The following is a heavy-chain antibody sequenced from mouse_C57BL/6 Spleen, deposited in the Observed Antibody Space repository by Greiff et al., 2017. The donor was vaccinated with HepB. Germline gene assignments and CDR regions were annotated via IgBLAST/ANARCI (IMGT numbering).Heavy chain of an antibody. CDR1: GSTFTSYW. J-gene: IGHJ2*01. CDR3: ARPYDAILREIDY. Sequence: QVQLQQPGTDLVKPGASVKLSCKASGSTFTSYWMPWVKQRPGQGLRWIGNINPSNGGTNYNEKFKSKATLTVDKSSSTAYMQLSSLTSEDSAVYYCARPYDAILREIDYWGQGTTLTVSS. D-gene: IGHD1-1*01. CDR2: INPSNGGT. V-gene: IGHV1-53*01.